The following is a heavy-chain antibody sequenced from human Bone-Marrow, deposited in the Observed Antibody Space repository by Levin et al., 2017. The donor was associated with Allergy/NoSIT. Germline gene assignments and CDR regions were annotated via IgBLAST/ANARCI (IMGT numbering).Heavy chain of an antibody. V-gene: IGHV2-5*02. CDR3: AHSPDWRGDVHFDF. CDR1: GFSLTTPRVA. J-gene: IGHJ4*02. CDR2: IYWDDDK. D-gene: IGHD2-21*01. Sequence: SGPTLVKPTQTLTLTCTFSGFSLTTPRVAVGWVRQPPGKALEWLALIYWDDDKRYSPSLMTRRNVVKDTSKNQVVLTMTAMDPVDTGTYYCAHSPDWRGDVHFDFWGQGALVTVSS.